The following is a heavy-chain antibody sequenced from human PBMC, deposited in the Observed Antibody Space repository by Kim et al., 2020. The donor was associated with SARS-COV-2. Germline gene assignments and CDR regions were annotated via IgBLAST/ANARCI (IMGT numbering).Heavy chain of an antibody. CDR3: ARGSSGCYGTLNYYYYGMDV. D-gene: IGHD3-10*01. CDR1: GYTFTSYG. J-gene: IGHJ6*04. V-gene: IGHV1-18*01. CDR2: ISAYNGNT. Sequence: ASVKVSCKASGYTFTSYGISWVRQAPGQGLEWMGWISAYNGNTNYAQKLQGRVTMTTDTSTSTAYMELRSLRSDDTAVYYCARGSSGCYGTLNYYYYGMDVWGKGTTVTGSS.